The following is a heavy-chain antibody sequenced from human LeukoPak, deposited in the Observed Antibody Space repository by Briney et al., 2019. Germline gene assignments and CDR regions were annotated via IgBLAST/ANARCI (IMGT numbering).Heavy chain of an antibody. CDR3: APLGVLISGYRAFDI. D-gene: IGHD3-3*01. CDR1: GFTFSSYT. CDR2: ISTSSRYI. J-gene: IGHJ3*02. V-gene: IGHV3-21*01. Sequence: GGSLRLSCAASGFTFSSYTMNWVRQAPGKGLEWVSSISTSSRYIYYADSVKGRFTISRDNAKTSLYLQMNSLRAEDTAVYYCAPLGVLISGYRAFDIWGQGTMVAVSS.